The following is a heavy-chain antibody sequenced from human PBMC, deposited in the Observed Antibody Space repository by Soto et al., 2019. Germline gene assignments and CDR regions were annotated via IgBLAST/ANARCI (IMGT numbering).Heavy chain of an antibody. V-gene: IGHV4-61*01. D-gene: IGHD5-18*01. Sequence: SETLSLTCTVSGGSVSSGSYYWSWIRQPPGKGLEWIGYIYYSGSTNYNPSLKSRVTISVDTSKNQFSLKLSSVTAADTAVYYCASLNDPRIQLWLPIYFQHWGQGTLVTVSS. J-gene: IGHJ1*01. CDR2: IYYSGST. CDR3: ASLNDPRIQLWLPIYFQH. CDR1: GGSVSSGSYY.